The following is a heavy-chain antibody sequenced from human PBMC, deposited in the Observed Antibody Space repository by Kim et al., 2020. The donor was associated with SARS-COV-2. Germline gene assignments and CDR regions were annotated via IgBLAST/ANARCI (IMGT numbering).Heavy chain of an antibody. CDR2: STT. CDR3: ARGDYYSY. Sequence: STTTDVDSVEGRLTISRENAKNTLYLEMNRLRGEDTAVYYCARGDYYSYWGQGTLVTVSS. V-gene: IGHV3-74*01. D-gene: IGHD3-22*01. J-gene: IGHJ4*02.